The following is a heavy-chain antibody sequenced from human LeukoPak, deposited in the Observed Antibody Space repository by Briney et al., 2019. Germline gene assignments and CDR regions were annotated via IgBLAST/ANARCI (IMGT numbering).Heavy chain of an antibody. CDR3: AREGSGWSYYYYGMDV. D-gene: IGHD6-19*01. CDR1: GGTFSSYA. CDR2: IIPILGIA. V-gene: IGHV1-69*04. J-gene: IGHJ6*02. Sequence: SVKVSCKASGGTFSSYAISWVRQAPGQGLEWMGRIIPILGIANYAQEFQGRVTITADKSTSTAYMELSSLRSEDTAVYYCAREGSGWSYYYYGMDVWGQGTTVTVSS.